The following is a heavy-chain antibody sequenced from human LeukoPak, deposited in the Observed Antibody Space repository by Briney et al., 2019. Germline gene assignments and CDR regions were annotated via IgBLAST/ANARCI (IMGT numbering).Heavy chain of an antibody. Sequence: PSETLSLTCSVWGGSISISCYHWGWIRQPPGRGLEWNERLWYSGSTYYNPSLKSRVTISVDTSKNLFSLKLSSVTAADTAVYYCAREYSSSFDPWGQGTLVTVSS. CDR1: GGSISISCYH. CDR2: LWYSGST. J-gene: IGHJ5*02. V-gene: IGHV4-39*02. D-gene: IGHD6-6*01. CDR3: AREYSSSFDP.